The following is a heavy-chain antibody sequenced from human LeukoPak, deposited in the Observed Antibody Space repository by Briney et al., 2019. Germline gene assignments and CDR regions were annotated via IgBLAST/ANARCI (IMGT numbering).Heavy chain of an antibody. V-gene: IGHV4-34*01. D-gene: IGHD3-10*01. CDR1: GGSFSGYY. J-gene: IGHJ4*02. CDR2: INHSGST. Sequence: SETLSLTCAVYGGSFSGYYWSWIRQPPGKGLEWIGEINHSGSTNYNPLLKSRVTISVDKSKNQFSLKLSSVTAADKAVYYCARVGRITMVRGVLYYFDYWGQGTLVTVSS. CDR3: ARVGRITMVRGVLYYFDY.